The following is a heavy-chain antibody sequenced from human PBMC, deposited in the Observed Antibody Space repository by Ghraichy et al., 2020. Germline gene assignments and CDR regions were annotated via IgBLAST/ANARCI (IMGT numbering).Heavy chain of an antibody. V-gene: IGHV3-48*02. Sequence: GGSLRLSCIGSGFTFSSYSLNWVRQSPGKGLEWVSYITSSSRTKFYADSVKGRFTISRDNAKNSLYLQMNSLRDEDTAVYYCARASTVVRFYYYDGMDVWGQGTTVTVSS. J-gene: IGHJ6*02. D-gene: IGHD4-23*01. CDR1: GFTFSSYS. CDR2: ITSSSRTK. CDR3: ARASTVVRFYYYDGMDV.